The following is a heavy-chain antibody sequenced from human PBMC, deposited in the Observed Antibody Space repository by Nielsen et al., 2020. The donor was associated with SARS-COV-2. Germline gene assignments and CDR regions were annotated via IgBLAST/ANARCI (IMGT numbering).Heavy chain of an antibody. D-gene: IGHD3-22*01. CDR2: IRSKAYGGTT. CDR1: GFTFGDYA. J-gene: IGHJ3*02. V-gene: IGHV3-49*03. CDR3: TRDPHYHDSSGYYGAFDI. Sequence: GGSLRLSCTASGFTFGDYAMSWFRQAPGKGLEWVGFIRSKAYGGTTEYAASVKGRFTISRDDSKSIAYLQMNSLKTEDTAVYYCTRDPHYHDSSGYYGAFDIWGQGTMVTVSS.